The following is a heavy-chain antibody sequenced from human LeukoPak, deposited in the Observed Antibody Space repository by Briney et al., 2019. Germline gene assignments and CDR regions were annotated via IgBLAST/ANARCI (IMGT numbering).Heavy chain of an antibody. CDR1: GGSFSGYY. J-gene: IGHJ5*02. CDR2: IYHSGST. D-gene: IGHD6-19*01. V-gene: IGHV4-34*01. CDR3: ARGGSGWYGEAFDP. Sequence: PSETLSLTCAVYGGSFSGYYWSWIRQPPGKGLEWIGEIYHSGSTNYNPSLKSRVTISVDTSRNQFSLKLSSVTAADTAVYYCARGGSGWYGEAFDPWGQGTLVTVSS.